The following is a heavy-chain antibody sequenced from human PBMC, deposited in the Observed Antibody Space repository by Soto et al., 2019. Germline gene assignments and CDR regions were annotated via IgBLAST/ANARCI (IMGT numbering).Heavy chain of an antibody. Sequence: QTGGSLRLSCAASGFTVSSNYLSWVRQAPGKGLEWVSVIYSGGSTYYADSVKGRFTISRDNSKNTVYLQMNSLRAEDTAVYFCARDNEGGSGWFDPWGQGSLVTVSS. CDR1: GFTVSSNY. CDR3: ARDNEGGSGWFDP. D-gene: IGHD3-16*01. CDR2: IYSGGST. J-gene: IGHJ5*02. V-gene: IGHV3-53*01.